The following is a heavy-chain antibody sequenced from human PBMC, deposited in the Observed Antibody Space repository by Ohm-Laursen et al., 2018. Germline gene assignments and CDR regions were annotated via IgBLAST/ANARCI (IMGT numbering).Heavy chain of an antibody. CDR3: ANDAKAVPDAFDI. CDR2: ISYDGSNK. Sequence: SLRLSCSASGFTFSSYGMHWVRQAPGKGLEWVAVISYDGSNKYYADSVEGRFTISRDNSKNTLYLQMNSLRAEDTAVYYCANDAKAVPDAFDIWGQGTMVTVPS. V-gene: IGHV3-30*18. D-gene: IGHD6-19*01. CDR1: GFTFSSYG. J-gene: IGHJ3*02.